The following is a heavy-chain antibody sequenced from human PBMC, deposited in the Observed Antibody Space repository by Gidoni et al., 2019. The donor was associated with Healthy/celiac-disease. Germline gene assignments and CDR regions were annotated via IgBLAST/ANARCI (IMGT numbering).Heavy chain of an antibody. Sequence: EVQLVESGGGLVQPGGSLRLSCAASGFPVSSNYMSWVRQAPGKGLEWVSVIYSGGSTYYADSVKGRFTISRDNSKNTLYLQMNSLRAEDTAVYYCARDRHCSGGSCYDDAFDIWGQGTMVTVSS. CDR3: ARDRHCSGGSCYDDAFDI. V-gene: IGHV3-66*02. CDR1: GFPVSSNY. CDR2: IYSGGST. D-gene: IGHD2-15*01. J-gene: IGHJ3*02.